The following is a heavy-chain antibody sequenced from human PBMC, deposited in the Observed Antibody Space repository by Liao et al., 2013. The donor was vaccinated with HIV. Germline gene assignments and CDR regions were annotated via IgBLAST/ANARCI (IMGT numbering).Heavy chain of an antibody. Sequence: QVQLQESGPGLVKPSETLSLTCTASSGSISTSSYYWAWIRQSPGQGPEWIGSIYYRGTTYYNPSLKSRVVISVDTSKNQFSLKLNAVTAADTALYYCARGRVQLLFPYFDKWGQGTLVTVSS. J-gene: IGHJ4*02. CDR3: ARGRVQLLFPYFDK. V-gene: IGHV4-39*07. D-gene: IGHD5-24*01. CDR1: SGSISTSSYY. CDR2: IYYRGTT.